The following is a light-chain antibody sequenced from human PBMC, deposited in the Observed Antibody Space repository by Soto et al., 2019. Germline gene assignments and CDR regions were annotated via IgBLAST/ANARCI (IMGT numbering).Light chain of an antibody. V-gene: IGKV1-39*01. CDR1: QTVSSY. CDR2: ATS. J-gene: IGKJ4*01. CDR3: KQRGNWPS. Sequence: DIQMTQSPSSLSASVGDRVNITCRASQTVSSYLNWYQQKPGTVPKLLIYATSNLQSGVPSRFSGRGFGTDFTLTISSLEPEDFALYYCKQRGNWPSCGGGNKGDIK.